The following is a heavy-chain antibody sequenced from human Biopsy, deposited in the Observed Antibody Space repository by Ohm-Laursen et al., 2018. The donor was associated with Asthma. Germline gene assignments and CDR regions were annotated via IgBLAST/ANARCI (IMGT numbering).Heavy chain of an antibody. Sequence: SLRLSCAASGFSFSNYGMHWVRQAPGKGLERVAVISFDGSNKYYADFVKGRFTISRDNSKNTLYLQMSSLRAEDTAVYYCPKDVFPGWEVRRGPDYWGQGALVTVSA. J-gene: IGHJ4*02. CDR3: PKDVFPGWEVRRGPDY. CDR1: GFSFSNYG. D-gene: IGHD1-26*01. V-gene: IGHV3-30*18. CDR2: ISFDGSNK.